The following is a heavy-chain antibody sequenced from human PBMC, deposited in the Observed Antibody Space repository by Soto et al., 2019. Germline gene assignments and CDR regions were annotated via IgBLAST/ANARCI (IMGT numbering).Heavy chain of an antibody. CDR1: GGSFSDYY. J-gene: IGHJ2*01. Sequence: QVRLQQWGAGLLKPSETLPLTCAVYGGSFSDYYWSWIRQPPGKGLEWIGDINHSGSTNYNPSLKSRVTISVDTSKSQFSLKLNSVPAADTAVYYCAREFPSRYFDLWGRGTQVTVSS. V-gene: IGHV4-34*01. CDR3: AREFPSRYFDL. CDR2: INHSGST.